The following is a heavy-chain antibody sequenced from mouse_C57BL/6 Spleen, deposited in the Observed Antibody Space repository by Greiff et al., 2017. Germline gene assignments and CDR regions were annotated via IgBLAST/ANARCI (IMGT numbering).Heavy chain of an antibody. D-gene: IGHD2-3*01. V-gene: IGHV1-85*01. CDR3: ARFDGCYATLAMDY. CDR2: IYPTDGST. J-gene: IGHJ4*01. Sequence: QVQLQQPGPELVKPGASVKLSCKASGYTFTSYEINWVKQRPGQGLEWIGWIYPTDGSTKYNQKFKGKATLTVDTSSSTAYMELSSLTSEDSAVYYCARFDGCYATLAMDYWGQGTSVTVSS. CDR1: GYTFTSYE.